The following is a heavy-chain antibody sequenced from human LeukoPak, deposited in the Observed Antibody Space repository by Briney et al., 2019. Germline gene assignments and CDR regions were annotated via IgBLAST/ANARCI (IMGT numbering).Heavy chain of an antibody. Sequence: GGSLRLSCTASGFTFGDYAMSWVRQAPGKGLEWVGFIRSKAYGGTTEYAASVKGRFTISRDDSKSIAYLQMNSLKTEDTAVYYCTKYGSSGWNYYFDYWGQGTLVTASS. CDR1: GFTFGDYA. CDR2: IRSKAYGGTT. V-gene: IGHV3-49*04. CDR3: TKYGSSGWNYYFDY. J-gene: IGHJ4*02. D-gene: IGHD6-19*01.